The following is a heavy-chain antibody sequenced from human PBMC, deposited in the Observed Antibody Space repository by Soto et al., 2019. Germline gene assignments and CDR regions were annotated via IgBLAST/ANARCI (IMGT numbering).Heavy chain of an antibody. CDR1: GGSIKNTGAN. V-gene: IGHV4-39*01. D-gene: IGHD1-26*01. Sequence: QLQLQESGPGLVKPSETLSLTCTVSGGSIKNTGANWGWVRQPPGKGLEWIGSVYYTGTTYYNLSLQSRVTISIDTSKNQYSLSVNSVAAADTAVYYCGTHTSGSRNGPHTWGQGTLVTVSS. CDR3: GTHTSGSRNGPHT. J-gene: IGHJ5*02. CDR2: VYYTGTT.